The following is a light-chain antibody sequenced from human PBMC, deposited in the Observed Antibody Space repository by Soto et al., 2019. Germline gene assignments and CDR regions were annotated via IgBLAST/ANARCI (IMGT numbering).Light chain of an antibody. J-gene: IGKJ5*01. CDR3: HHRGNGIT. V-gene: IGKV3-11*01. CDR2: DAS. CDR1: QSVSSS. Sequence: EVVLTQSPATLSLSPGATAALSCGASQSVSSSLAWCQQKPGQAPRLLIYDASSRATGIPARFSGSGSGTDFALTISSLEPEDFAVYYCHHRGNGITFGQGTRLEIK.